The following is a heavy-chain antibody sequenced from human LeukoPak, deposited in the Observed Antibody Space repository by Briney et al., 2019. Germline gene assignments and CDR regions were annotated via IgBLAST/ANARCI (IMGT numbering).Heavy chain of an antibody. J-gene: IGHJ6*03. CDR3: ARGIAAAGYYYYYYMDV. Sequence: GASVKVSCKASGYTFTGYCMHWVRQAPGQGLEWMGWINPNSGGTNYAQKFQGRVTMTRDTSISTAYMELSRLRSDDTAVYYCARGIAAAGYYYYYYMDVWGKGTTVTVSS. CDR1: GYTFTGYC. CDR2: INPNSGGT. D-gene: IGHD6-13*01. V-gene: IGHV1-2*02.